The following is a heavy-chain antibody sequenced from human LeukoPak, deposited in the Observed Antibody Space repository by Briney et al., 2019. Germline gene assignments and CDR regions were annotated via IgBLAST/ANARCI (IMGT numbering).Heavy chain of an antibody. CDR2: IYYSGST. Sequence: KASETLSLTCTVSGGSISSSSYYWGWIRQPPGKGLEWIGSIYYSGSTYYNPSLKSRVTISVDTSKNQFSLKLSSVTAADTAVYYCARAGWGAMVRAFDIWGQGTMVTVSS. CDR1: GGSISSSSYY. D-gene: IGHD3-10*01. V-gene: IGHV4-39*07. J-gene: IGHJ3*02. CDR3: ARAGWGAMVRAFDI.